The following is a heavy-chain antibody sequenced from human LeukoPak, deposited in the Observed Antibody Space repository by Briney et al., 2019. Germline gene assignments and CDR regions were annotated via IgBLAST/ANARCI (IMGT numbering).Heavy chain of an antibody. CDR2: INHSGST. Sequence: PSETLSPTCAVYGGSFSGYYWSWIRQPPGKGLEWIGEINHSGSTNYNPSLKSRVTISVDTSKNQFSLKLSSVTAADTAVYYCARESNYDILTGYYKIFDYWGQGTLVTVSS. CDR1: GGSFSGYY. V-gene: IGHV4-34*01. J-gene: IGHJ4*02. CDR3: ARESNYDILTGYYKIFDY. D-gene: IGHD3-9*01.